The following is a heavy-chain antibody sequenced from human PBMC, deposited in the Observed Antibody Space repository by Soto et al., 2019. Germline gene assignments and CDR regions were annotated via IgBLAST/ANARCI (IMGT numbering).Heavy chain of an antibody. CDR2: ISGRGGSP. J-gene: IGHJ4*02. Sequence: EVQLLESGGALVQPGGSLRLSCVASGFTFSTYTMSWVRQAPGKGLEWVSVISGRGGSPSYADSVQGRFSIYRDNPKNTLYLQMNSLRGEDTAIYDCSKARCSTTDCYVPDYWGQGTLVTVSS. V-gene: IGHV3-23*01. CDR1: GFTFSTYT. D-gene: IGHD2-2*01. CDR3: SKARCSTTDCYVPDY.